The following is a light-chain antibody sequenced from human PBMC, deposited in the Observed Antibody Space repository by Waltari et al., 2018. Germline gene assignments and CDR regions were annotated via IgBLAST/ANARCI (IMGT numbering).Light chain of an antibody. J-gene: IGLJ2*01. V-gene: IGLV2-23*02. Sequence: QSALTQPASVSGSPGPSITIPCPGTSSNVGGYPLVSWYQQHPGKAPQLIIYDVNKRPSGISHRFSGSKSGNTASLTISGLQADDESDYYCCSYAGDSTLIFGGGTKLTVL. CDR1: SSNVGGYPL. CDR2: DVN. CDR3: CSYAGDSTLI.